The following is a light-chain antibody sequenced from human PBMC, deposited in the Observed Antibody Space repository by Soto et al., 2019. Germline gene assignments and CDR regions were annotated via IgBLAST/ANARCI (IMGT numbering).Light chain of an antibody. CDR1: SSNVGSNT. V-gene: IGLV1-44*01. J-gene: IGLJ1*01. CDR3: AAWDDSLNGFV. Sequence: QSVLTQPPSASGTPGQGVTISCSGSSSNVGSNTVNWYQQLPGTAPKLLIYNYNHRPSGVHDRFSGSKSGTSASLAISGLQSEDEADYYCAAWDDSLNGFVFGTGTKLTVL. CDR2: NYN.